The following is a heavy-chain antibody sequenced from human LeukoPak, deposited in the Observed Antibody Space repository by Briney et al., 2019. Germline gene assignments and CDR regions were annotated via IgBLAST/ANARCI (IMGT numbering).Heavy chain of an antibody. Sequence: GGSLRLSCAASGFTFNSYWMTWVRQAPGKGLEWVANIKQDGSEKYYVDSVKGRFTISRDNAKNSLYLQMNSLRAEDTAVYYCARDSSGYFDYWGQGTLVTVSS. CDR3: ARDSSGYFDY. J-gene: IGHJ4*02. CDR1: GFTFNSYW. V-gene: IGHV3-7*01. CDR2: IKQDGSEK. D-gene: IGHD3-22*01.